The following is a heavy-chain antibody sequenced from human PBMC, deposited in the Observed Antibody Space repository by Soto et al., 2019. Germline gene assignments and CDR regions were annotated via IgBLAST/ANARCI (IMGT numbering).Heavy chain of an antibody. CDR1: GYSFTSYW. V-gene: IGHV5-51*01. CDR2: IYPGDSDT. D-gene: IGHD2-2*01. J-gene: IGHJ6*03. CDR3: ARCSSFYYYYMDV. Sequence: GESLKISCKGSGYSFTSYWIGWVRQMPGKGLEWMGIIYPGDSDTRYSPSFQGQVTISADKSISTAYLQWSSLKASDTAMYYCARCSSFYYYYMDVWGKGTTVTVSS.